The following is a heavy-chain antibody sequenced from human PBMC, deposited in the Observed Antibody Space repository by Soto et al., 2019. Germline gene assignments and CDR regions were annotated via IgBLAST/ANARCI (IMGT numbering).Heavy chain of an antibody. CDR2: ISYDGSLQ. D-gene: IGHD5-18*01. Sequence: QAQLVESGGGVVQAGRSLRLSCAASGFAFSSYGMHWVRQAPGTGLEWVAVISYDGSLQHYADSVKGRFTISRDNSMNMVLLQMSSLRAEDTAVYYCVSDRGYGHASVPYSWGQGTLVSVSS. CDR3: VSDRGYGHASVPYS. J-gene: IGHJ4*02. V-gene: IGHV3-30*03. CDR1: GFAFSSYG.